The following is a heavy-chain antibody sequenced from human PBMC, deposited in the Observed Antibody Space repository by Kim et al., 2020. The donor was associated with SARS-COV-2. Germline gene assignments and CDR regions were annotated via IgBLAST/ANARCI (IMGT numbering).Heavy chain of an antibody. D-gene: IGHD2-2*02. V-gene: IGHV4-59*01. Sequence: SETLSLTCTASGGSISSYYWSWIRQPPGKGPEWIGYIFYTGSTTYNPSLKSRVTISVDASKNQFSLKLSSLTAADTAVYYCARGSSGYRATLDYWGQGTLVTVSS. CDR2: IFYTGST. CDR1: GGSISSYY. CDR3: ARGSSGYRATLDY. J-gene: IGHJ4*02.